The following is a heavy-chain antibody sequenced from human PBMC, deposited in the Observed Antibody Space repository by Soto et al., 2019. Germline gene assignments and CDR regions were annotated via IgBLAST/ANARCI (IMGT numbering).Heavy chain of an antibody. J-gene: IGHJ5*02. Sequence: GGSLRLSCAASGFTFSSYGMHWVRQAPGKGLEWVAVIWYDGSNKYYADSVKGRFTISRDNSKNTLYLQMNSLRAEDTAVYYCARSRQLLSWWFDPWGQGTLVTVSS. D-gene: IGHD2-2*01. V-gene: IGHV3-33*01. CDR1: GFTFSSYG. CDR2: IWYDGSNK. CDR3: ARSRQLLSWWFDP.